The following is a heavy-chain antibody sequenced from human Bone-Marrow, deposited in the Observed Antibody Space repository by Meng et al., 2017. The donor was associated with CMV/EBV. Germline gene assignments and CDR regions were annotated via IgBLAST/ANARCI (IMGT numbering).Heavy chain of an antibody. CDR2: IRSKANSYAT. CDR3: TRITMVRGVITTRSGMDV. V-gene: IGHV3-73*01. J-gene: IGHJ6*02. D-gene: IGHD3-10*01. CDR1: GFTFSGSA. Sequence: GESLKISCAASGFTFSGSAMHWVRQASGKGLGWVGRIRSKANSYATAYAASVKGRFTISRDDSKNTAYLQMNSLKTEDTAVYYCTRITMVRGVITTRSGMDVWGQGTTVTVSS.